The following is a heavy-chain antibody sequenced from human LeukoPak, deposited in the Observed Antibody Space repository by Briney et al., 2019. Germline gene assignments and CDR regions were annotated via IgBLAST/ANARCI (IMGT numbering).Heavy chain of an antibody. Sequence: GGSLRLSCAASGFTFSSYWMSWVRQAPGKGPEWVAHIKQDASQEYHVDSVKGRFTISRDNAKNSLYLQMNSLRAEDTAVYYCARGVVYPAWSGPHWSDYWGQGALVTVSS. J-gene: IGHJ4*02. CDR3: ARGVVYPAWSGPHWSDY. D-gene: IGHD3-3*01. CDR1: GFTFSSYW. CDR2: IKQDASQE. V-gene: IGHV3-7*01.